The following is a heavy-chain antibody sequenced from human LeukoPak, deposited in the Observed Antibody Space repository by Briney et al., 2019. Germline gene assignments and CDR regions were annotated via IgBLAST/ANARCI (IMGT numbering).Heavy chain of an antibody. D-gene: IGHD6-19*01. CDR3: AKPAISSSGWYYDY. CDR2: ISWNSGSI. CDR1: GFTFDDYA. V-gene: IGHV3-9*01. Sequence: TGGSLRLSCAASGFTFDDYAMHWVRQAPGKGLEWVSGISWNSGSIGYADSVKGRFTISRDNSKNTLYLQMNSLRAEDTAVYYCAKPAISSSGWYYDYWGQGTLVTVSS. J-gene: IGHJ4*02.